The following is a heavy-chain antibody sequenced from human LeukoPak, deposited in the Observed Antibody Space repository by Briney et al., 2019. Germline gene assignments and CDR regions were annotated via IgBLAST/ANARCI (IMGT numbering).Heavy chain of an antibody. CDR2: ISSSSSYI. V-gene: IGHV3-21*01. Sequence: GGSLRLSCAASGFTFSSYSMNWVRQAPGKGLEWVSSISSSSSYIYYADSVKGRFTISRDNAKNSLYLQMNSLRAEDTAVYYCARGEQWLAPTEGYYYYMDVWGKGPTVTVSS. D-gene: IGHD6-19*01. CDR3: ARGEQWLAPTEGYYYYMDV. J-gene: IGHJ6*03. CDR1: GFTFSSYS.